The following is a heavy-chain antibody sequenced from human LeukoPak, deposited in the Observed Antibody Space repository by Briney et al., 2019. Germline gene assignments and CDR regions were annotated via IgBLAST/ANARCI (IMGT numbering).Heavy chain of an antibody. J-gene: IGHJ4*02. D-gene: IGHD6-19*01. CDR2: INAGNGNT. CDR1: GYTVTTYA. CDR3: ARARIAVAGTFDY. V-gene: IGHV1-3*01. Sequence: ASVKVSCKASGYTVTTYAMHWVRQAAGQRLEWMGWINAGNGNTKYSQKFQGRVTITRDTSASTAYMELSSLRSEDTAVYYCARARIAVAGTFDYWGQGTLVTVSS.